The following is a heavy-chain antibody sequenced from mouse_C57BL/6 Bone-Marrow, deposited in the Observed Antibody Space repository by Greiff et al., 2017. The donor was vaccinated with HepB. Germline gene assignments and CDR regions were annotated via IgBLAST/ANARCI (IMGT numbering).Heavy chain of an antibody. J-gene: IGHJ4*01. V-gene: IGHV1-78*01. CDR1: GYTFTDHT. CDR2: IYPRDGSS. D-gene: IGHD2-5*01. Sequence: VKLMESDAELVKPGASVKISCKVSGYTFTDHTIHWMKQRPEQGLEWIGYIYPRDGSSRYNEKFKGKATLTEDKASSTAYMQLNSLTSEDSAVYYGARGGIYYSNYYAMDYWGQGTSVTVSS. CDR3: ARGGIYYSNYYAMDY.